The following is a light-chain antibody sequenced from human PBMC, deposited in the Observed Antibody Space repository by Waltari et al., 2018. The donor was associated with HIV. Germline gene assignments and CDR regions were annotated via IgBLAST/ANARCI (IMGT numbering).Light chain of an antibody. CDR2: RNN. Sequence: QSVLTQPPSASGTPGQSVTISCSGTSSNIGPNHVYWYQQFPGTAPKLLIHRNNKRPSGVPDRFSGSKSGTSASLAISGLRSDDEADYYCAAWDDTLTVVFGGGTKLTVL. CDR3: AAWDDTLTVV. CDR1: SSNIGPNH. J-gene: IGLJ2*01. V-gene: IGLV1-47*01.